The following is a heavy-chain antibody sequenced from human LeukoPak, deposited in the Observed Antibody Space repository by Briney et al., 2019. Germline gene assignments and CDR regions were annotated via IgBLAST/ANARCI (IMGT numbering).Heavy chain of an antibody. Sequence: PSETLSLTCTVSGYSISSGYYWGWIRQPPGQGLEWIGSIYHSGSTYYNPSLKSRVTISVDTSKNQFSLKLSSVTAADTAVYYCARGLRYPKYSSSFRGTNWFDPWGQGTLVTVSS. V-gene: IGHV4-38-2*02. D-gene: IGHD6-6*01. CDR3: ARGLRYPKYSSSFRGTNWFDP. J-gene: IGHJ5*02. CDR1: GYSISSGYY. CDR2: IYHSGST.